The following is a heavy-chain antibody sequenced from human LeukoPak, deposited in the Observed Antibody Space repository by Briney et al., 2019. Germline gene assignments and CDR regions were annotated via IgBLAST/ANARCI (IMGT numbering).Heavy chain of an antibody. Sequence: GGSVRLSCAASGFTFDNYWMNWVRQAPGKGLEWVANMVDDGNKKNYVDSVKGRFTISRDNVKSSLYLQMNSLRVEDTAVYYCARGRGIALWGQGALVTVSS. D-gene: IGHD6-13*01. CDR1: GFTFDNYW. CDR3: ARGRGIAL. CDR2: MVDDGNKK. V-gene: IGHV3-7*01. J-gene: IGHJ4*02.